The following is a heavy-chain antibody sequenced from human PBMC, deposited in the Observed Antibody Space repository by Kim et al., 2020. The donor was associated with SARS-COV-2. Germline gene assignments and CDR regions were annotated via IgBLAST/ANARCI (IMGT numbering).Heavy chain of an antibody. CDR1: GGSVSSGSYY. J-gene: IGHJ4*01. CDR3: ARALYSSSWYYFDL. Sequence: SETLSLTCTVSGGSVSSGSYYWSWIRQPPGKGLEWIGYMYYSGSTNYNPSLKSRVTISLDTSKNQFSLKLSSVTTADTAMYYCARALYSSSWYYFDLWG. D-gene: IGHD6-13*01. V-gene: IGHV4-61*01. CDR2: MYYSGST.